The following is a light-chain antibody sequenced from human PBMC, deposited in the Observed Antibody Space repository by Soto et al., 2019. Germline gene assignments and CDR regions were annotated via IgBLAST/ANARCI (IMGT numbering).Light chain of an antibody. CDR3: AAWDDSLHGFYV. CDR1: SSNIGSNT. CDR2: SNN. J-gene: IGLJ1*01. V-gene: IGLV1-44*01. Sequence: QSVLTQPPSASGTPGQRVAISCSGSSSNIGSNTVNWYQQFPQTAPKLLIYSNNQRPSGVPDRFSGSKSGTSASLAISGLQSEDEADYYCAAWDDSLHGFYVFGTGTKVPVL.